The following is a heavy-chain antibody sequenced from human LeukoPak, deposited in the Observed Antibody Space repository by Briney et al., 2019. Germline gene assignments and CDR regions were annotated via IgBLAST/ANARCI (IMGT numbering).Heavy chain of an antibody. CDR2: TSYDGTAI. J-gene: IGHJ4*01. Sequence: PGTSLRLSCAGSGFTFSNDAMHWVRQAPGKGLEWVAVTSYDGTAIYYADSVKGRFTISKDNSRNTLYLQMNSLRVEDTAVYYCARDILPGYPSYPVYWGHGTLVTVSS. D-gene: IGHD3-9*01. CDR1: GFTFSNDA. V-gene: IGHV3-30*14. CDR3: ARDILPGYPSYPVY.